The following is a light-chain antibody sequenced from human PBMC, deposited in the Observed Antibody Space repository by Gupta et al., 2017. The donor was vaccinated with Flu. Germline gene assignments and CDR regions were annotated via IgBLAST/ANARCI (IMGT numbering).Light chain of an antibody. Sequence: QSVLTQPPSASGTPGQRVTISCSGSSSNIGSYAVNWYQQLPGTAPKLLIYSNNKRPSGVPDRFSGSKSGTSAALANSGLQAEEGADYYCAAWDDSLNGWVFGGGTKLTVL. CDR1: SSNIGSYA. CDR3: AAWDDSLNGWV. CDR2: SNN. V-gene: IGLV1-44*01. J-gene: IGLJ3*02.